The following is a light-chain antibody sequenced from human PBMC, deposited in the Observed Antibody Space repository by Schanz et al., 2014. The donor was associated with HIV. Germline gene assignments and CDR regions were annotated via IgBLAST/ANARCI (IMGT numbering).Light chain of an antibody. V-gene: IGLV2-14*03. CDR3: SSYTVISTGV. CDR2: DVS. J-gene: IGLJ1*01. CDR1: SSDVGGYNY. Sequence: QSALTQPASVSGSPGQSITISCTGTSSDVGGYNYVSWYQQHPGKASKLMLYDVSYRPSGVSNRFSGSKSGNTASLTISGLQAEDEADYYCSSYTVISTGVFGTGTKLTVL.